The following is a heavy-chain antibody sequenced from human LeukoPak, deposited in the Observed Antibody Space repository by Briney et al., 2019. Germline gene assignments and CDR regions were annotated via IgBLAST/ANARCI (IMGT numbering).Heavy chain of an antibody. CDR1: GGSISSYY. CDR3: ARTTTVRGTYYMDV. Sequence: SETLSLTCTVSGGSISSYYWSWIRQPPGKGLEWIGYIYYSGSTNYNPSLKSRVTISVDTSKNQFSLKLSSVTAADTAVYYCARTTTVRGTYYMDVWGKGTTVTVSS. D-gene: IGHD3-10*01. J-gene: IGHJ6*03. V-gene: IGHV4-59*01. CDR2: IYYSGST.